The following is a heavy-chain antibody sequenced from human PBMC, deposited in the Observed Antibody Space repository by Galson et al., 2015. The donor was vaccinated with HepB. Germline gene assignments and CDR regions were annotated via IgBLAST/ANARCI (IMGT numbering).Heavy chain of an antibody. CDR2: IIPILGIA. CDR3: ARDAPDPYYYDSSGYFYYYYMDV. J-gene: IGHJ6*03. V-gene: IGHV1-69*04. CDR1: GGTFSSYA. D-gene: IGHD3-22*01. Sequence: SVKVSCKASGGTFSSYAISWVRQAPGQGLEWMGRIIPILGIANYAQKFQGRVTITADKSTSTAYMELSSLRSEDTAVYYCARDAPDPYYYDSSGYFYYYYMDVWGKGTTVTVSS.